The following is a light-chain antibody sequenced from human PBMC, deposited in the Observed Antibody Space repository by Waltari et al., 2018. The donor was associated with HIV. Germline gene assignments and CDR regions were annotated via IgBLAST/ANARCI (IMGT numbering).Light chain of an antibody. V-gene: IGLV3-21*02. CDR2: DDV. CDR3: QVWDSGSEPPVV. Sequence: YVLTQPPSVSVAPGQTDRINCGGNNIRTKSVTGYQQKPGQAPVLVVYDDVDRPSGIPERFSGSNSGNTATLTISRVDAGDEADYYCQVWDSGSEPPVVFGGGTKLTVL. CDR1: NIRTKS. J-gene: IGLJ2*01.